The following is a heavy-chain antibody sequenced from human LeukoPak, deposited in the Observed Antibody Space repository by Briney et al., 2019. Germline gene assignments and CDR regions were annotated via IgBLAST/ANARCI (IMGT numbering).Heavy chain of an antibody. CDR3: ARDFSSYVWGSYRYSDCYDY. CDR1: GFTFSSYW. D-gene: IGHD3-16*02. CDR2: IKQDGSEK. V-gene: IGHV3-7*01. Sequence: GGSLRLSCAASGFTFSSYWMSWVRQAPGKGLEWVANIKQDGSEKYYVDSVKGRFTISRDNAKNSLYLQMNSLRPEDTAVYYCARDFSSYVWGSYRYSDCYDYWGQGTLVTVSS. J-gene: IGHJ4*02.